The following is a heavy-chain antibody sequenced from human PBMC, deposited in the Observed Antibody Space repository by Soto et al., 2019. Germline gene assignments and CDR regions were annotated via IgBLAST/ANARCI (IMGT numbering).Heavy chain of an antibody. V-gene: IGHV3-48*03. J-gene: IGHJ4*02. D-gene: IGHD2-8*01. Sequence: GGSLRLSCAGSGFTLSPYEMSWVRQAPGKGLEWISYISSSGSTIHYADSVKGRLSISRDNAKKSLFLQMNSLRAEDTAVYYCVREAPCSNGVCQFDYWGRGTLVTVSS. CDR2: ISSSGSTI. CDR1: GFTLSPYE. CDR3: VREAPCSNGVCQFDY.